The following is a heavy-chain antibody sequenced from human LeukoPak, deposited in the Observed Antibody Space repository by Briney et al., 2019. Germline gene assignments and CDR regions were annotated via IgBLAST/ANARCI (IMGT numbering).Heavy chain of an antibody. Sequence: ASVKVSCKASGYTFTNYWIGWVRQMPGKGLEWMGIVYPGDSDTRYSPSFQGQVTISADKSITTAYLQWSSLKASDTAMYYCARLIRGGGYCSGGSCLYYFDYWGQGTLVTVSS. CDR2: VYPGDSDT. CDR3: ARLIRGGGYCSGGSCLYYFDY. CDR1: GYTFTNYW. D-gene: IGHD2-15*01. J-gene: IGHJ4*02. V-gene: IGHV5-51*01.